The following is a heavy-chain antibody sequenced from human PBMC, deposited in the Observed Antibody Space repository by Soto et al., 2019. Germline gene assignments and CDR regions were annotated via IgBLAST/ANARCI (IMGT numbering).Heavy chain of an antibody. J-gene: IGHJ4*02. CDR1: GFTFSSYG. D-gene: IGHD3-22*01. V-gene: IGHV3-30*18. Sequence: GSLRLSCAASGFTFSSYGMHWVRQAPGKGLEWVAVISYDGSNKYYADSVKGRFTISRDNSKNTLYLQMNSLRAEDTAVYYCAKDVSGYSDYWGQGTLVTVSS. CDR3: AKDVSGYSDY. CDR2: ISYDGSNK.